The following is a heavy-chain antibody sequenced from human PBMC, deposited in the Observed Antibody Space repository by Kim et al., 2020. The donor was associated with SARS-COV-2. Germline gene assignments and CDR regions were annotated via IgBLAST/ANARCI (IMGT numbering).Heavy chain of an antibody. Sequence: SETLSLTCTVSGGSISSYYWSWIGQPPGKGLEWIGYIYYSGSTNYNPSLKSRITMSVDMSKNQFSLKLSSVTAADTAVYYCARAGERGTYFNFQHWGQGTLVNVSS. CDR3: ARAGERGTYFNFQH. V-gene: IGHV4-59*01. D-gene: IGHD1-26*01. J-gene: IGHJ1*01. CDR1: GGSISSYY. CDR2: IYYSGST.